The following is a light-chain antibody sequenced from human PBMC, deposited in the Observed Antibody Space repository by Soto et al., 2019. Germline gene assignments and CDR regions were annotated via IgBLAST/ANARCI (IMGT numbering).Light chain of an antibody. V-gene: IGLV1-44*01. Sequence: QAVVTQPPSASGTPGQRVTISCSGSSSNIGINTVHWYQQLPGSAPKLLIFSNHQRPSGVPDRFSGSKSGTSASLAISGLQSEDEADYYCAAWDDSLNGVVFGGGTKVTVL. CDR3: AAWDDSLNGVV. CDR1: SSNIGINT. CDR2: SNH. J-gene: IGLJ2*01.